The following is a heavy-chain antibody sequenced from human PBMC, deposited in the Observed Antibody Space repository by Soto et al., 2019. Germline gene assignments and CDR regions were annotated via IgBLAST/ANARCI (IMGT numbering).Heavy chain of an antibody. V-gene: IGHV4-39*01. Sequence: SETLSLTCTVSGGSISSSSYYWGWIRQPPGKGLEWIGSIYYSGSTYYNPSLKSRVTISVDTSKNQFSLKLSSVTAADTAVYYCARLGMGATHFDYWGQGTLVTVSS. CDR2: IYYSGST. J-gene: IGHJ4*02. D-gene: IGHD1-26*01. CDR1: GGSISSSSYY. CDR3: ARLGMGATHFDY.